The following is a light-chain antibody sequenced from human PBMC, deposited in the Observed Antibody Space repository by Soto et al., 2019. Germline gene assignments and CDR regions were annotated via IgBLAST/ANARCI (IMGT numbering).Light chain of an antibody. CDR2: GAS. J-gene: IGKJ5*01. CDR3: QQYHKWPPIT. CDR1: QSVDGY. V-gene: IGKV3-15*01. Sequence: EVVLTQSPDTLSVSLGESATLSCMASQSVDGYLAWYQQKPGQAPRLLIYGASTRATGVTARFRGGGSGTEFTLTISSLQSEDSAVYYCQQYHKWPPITFGQGTRLEI.